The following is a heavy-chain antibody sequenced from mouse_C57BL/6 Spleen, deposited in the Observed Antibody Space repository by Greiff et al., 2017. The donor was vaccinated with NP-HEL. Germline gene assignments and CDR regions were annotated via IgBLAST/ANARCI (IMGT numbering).Heavy chain of an antibody. D-gene: IGHD2-1*01. V-gene: IGHV14-2*01. Sequence: EVQLQQSGAELVKPGASVKLSCTASGFNIKDYYMHWVKQRTEQGLEWIGRIDPEDGETKYAPKFPGKATITADTSSNTAYLQLSSLTSEDTAVYYCARSGYGNFYFDYWGQGTTLTVSS. CDR2: IDPEDGET. J-gene: IGHJ2*01. CDR3: ARSGYGNFYFDY. CDR1: GFNIKDYY.